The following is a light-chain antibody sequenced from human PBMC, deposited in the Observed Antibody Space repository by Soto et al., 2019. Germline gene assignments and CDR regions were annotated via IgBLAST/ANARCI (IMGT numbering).Light chain of an antibody. Sequence: DIQMTQSASSLTASLGDRVTITCRASQSINNFLNWYQQKPGQAPKLLMYSATTLLGGVPSRFSGSGPGTDFSLTISSLQPEDFATYYCQQSFSTPQTFGQGTKVDIK. CDR3: QQSFSTPQT. CDR2: SAT. V-gene: IGKV1-39*01. CDR1: QSINNF. J-gene: IGKJ1*01.